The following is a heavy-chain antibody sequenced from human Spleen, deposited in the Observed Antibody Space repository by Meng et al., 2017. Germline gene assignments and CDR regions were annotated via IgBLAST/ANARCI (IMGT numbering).Heavy chain of an antibody. CDR2: IWYDGSHK. Sequence: VQLVECGGGRVKPGGSLRLSCAASGFTFSSYSMNWVRQAPGKGLEWVAVIWYDGSHKYYADSVKGRFTISRDNSKNTLYLQMNRLRAEDTAVYYCARGPEAAEYFQHWGQGTLVTVSS. J-gene: IGHJ1*01. CDR3: ARGPEAAEYFQH. V-gene: IGHV3-33*08. CDR1: GFTFSSYS.